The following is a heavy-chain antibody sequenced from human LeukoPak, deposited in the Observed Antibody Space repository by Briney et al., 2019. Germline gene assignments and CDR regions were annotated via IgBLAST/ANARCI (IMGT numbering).Heavy chain of an antibody. J-gene: IGHJ4*02. CDR2: ISSSSSYI. Sequence: GGSLRLSCAASGFTFSSYSMNWVRQAPGKGLEWVSSISSSSSYIYYADSVKGRFTISRDNAKNSLYLQMNSLRAEDTAVYYCARSGDDYGGYESPFDYWGQGTLVTVSS. V-gene: IGHV3-21*01. CDR1: GFTFSSYS. D-gene: IGHD4-17*01. CDR3: ARSGDDYGGYESPFDY.